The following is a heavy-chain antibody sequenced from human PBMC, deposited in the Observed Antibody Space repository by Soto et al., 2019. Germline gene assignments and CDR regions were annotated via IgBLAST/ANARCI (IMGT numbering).Heavy chain of an antibody. Sequence: QVQLVQSGDEVKKPGASVKVACKASGYTFTSYGISWVRQAPGQGLEWMGWINAYNGNTNYAQKLQGRVTMTTDTSTSTAYMALRSLISADTSVYYCARVLPPFDPWDEGTLVTVSS. V-gene: IGHV1-18*01. CDR2: INAYNGNT. CDR1: GYTFTSYG. CDR3: ARVLPPFDP. J-gene: IGHJ5*02.